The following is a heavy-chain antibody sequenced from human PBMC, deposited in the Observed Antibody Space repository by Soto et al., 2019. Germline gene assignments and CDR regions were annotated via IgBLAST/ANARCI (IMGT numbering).Heavy chain of an antibody. CDR3: ARVTASHYFDS. J-gene: IGHJ4*02. D-gene: IGHD2-21*02. V-gene: IGHV4-31*03. Sequence: QVQLQESGPGLVKPSQTLSLTCTLSGASITSSGYYWSWIRQHPGKGLEWIGYIYYRGTTYFNPSLNSRVTLPTDTSTQESPLTLTSVTAAAPAVYYCARVTASHYFDSWGRGILVTVSS. CDR2: IYYRGTT. CDR1: GASITSSGYY.